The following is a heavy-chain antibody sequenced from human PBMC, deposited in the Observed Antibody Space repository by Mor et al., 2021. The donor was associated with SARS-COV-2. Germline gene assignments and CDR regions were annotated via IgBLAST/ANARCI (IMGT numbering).Heavy chain of an antibody. D-gene: IGHD2-15*01. V-gene: IGHV3-30*01. CDR3: ARDTGSRRYYGMDV. J-gene: IGHJ6*02. Sequence: FTISRDNSKNTLYLQMNSLRAEDTAVYYCARDTGSRRYYGMDVWGQGTTVTVSS.